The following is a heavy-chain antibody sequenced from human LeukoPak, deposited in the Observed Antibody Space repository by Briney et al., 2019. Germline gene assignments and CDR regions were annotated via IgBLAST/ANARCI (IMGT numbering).Heavy chain of an antibody. J-gene: IGHJ6*02. Sequence: GGSLRLSCAATGYSFKDYGMHWVRQPPGKGLEWVSAINWNGGGTDYADSVKGRFTIFRDNAKNSLYLQLSSLRPEDTALYYCAKHLTATNTYIFFGLDIWGQGTSVTVSS. CDR2: INWNGGGT. CDR3: AKHLTATNTYIFFGLDI. CDR1: GYSFKDYG. D-gene: IGHD1-26*01. V-gene: IGHV3-9*01.